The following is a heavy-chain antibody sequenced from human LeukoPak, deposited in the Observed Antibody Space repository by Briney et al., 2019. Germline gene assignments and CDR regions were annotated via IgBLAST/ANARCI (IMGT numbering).Heavy chain of an antibody. V-gene: IGHV1-69*13. CDR3: ARAGGYDSSGYYYREPFDY. J-gene: IGHJ4*02. D-gene: IGHD3-22*01. CDR1: GGTFSSYA. Sequence: SVKVSCKASGGTFSSYAISWVRQAPGQGLEWMGGIIPIFGTANYAQKFQGRVTITAVESTSTAYMELSSLRSEDTAVYYCARAGGYDSSGYYYREPFDYWGQGTLVTVSS. CDR2: IIPIFGTA.